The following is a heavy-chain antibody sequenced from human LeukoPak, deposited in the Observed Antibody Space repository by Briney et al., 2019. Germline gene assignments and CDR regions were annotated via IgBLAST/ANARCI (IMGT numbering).Heavy chain of an antibody. CDR3: ARGGYCSSTSCYFVTKSLDY. D-gene: IGHD2-2*01. Sequence: QPGGSLRLSCAASGFTFSSYAMHWVSHAPGKGLEWVAVISYDGSNKYYADSVKGRFTISRDNSKNTLYLQMNSLRAEDTAVYYCARGGYCSSTSCYFVTKSLDYWGQGTLVTVSS. CDR1: GFTFSSYA. CDR2: ISYDGSNK. J-gene: IGHJ4*02. V-gene: IGHV3-30-3*01.